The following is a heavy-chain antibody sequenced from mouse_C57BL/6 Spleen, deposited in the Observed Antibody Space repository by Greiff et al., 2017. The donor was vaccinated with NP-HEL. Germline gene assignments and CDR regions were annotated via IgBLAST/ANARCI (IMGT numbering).Heavy chain of an antibody. CDR3: ARNGVFDY. J-gene: IGHJ2*01. V-gene: IGHV1-42*01. CDR1: GYSFTGYY. Sequence: EVQLQQSGPELVKPGASVKISCKASGYSFTGYYMNWVKQSPEKSLEWIGEINPSTGGTTYNQKFKAKATLTVDKSSSTAYMQLKSLTSEDSAVYYCARNGVFDYWGQGTTLTVSS. CDR2: INPSTGGT.